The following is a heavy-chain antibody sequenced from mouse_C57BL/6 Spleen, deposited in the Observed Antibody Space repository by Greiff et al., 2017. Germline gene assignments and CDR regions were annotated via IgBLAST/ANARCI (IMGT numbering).Heavy chain of an antibody. CDR1: GYAFSSYW. CDR2: IYPGDGDT. J-gene: IGHJ2*01. V-gene: IGHV1-80*01. CDR3: ARGFITTVVATD. D-gene: IGHD1-1*01. Sequence: QVHVKQSGAELVKPGASVKISCKASGYAFSSYWMNWVKQRPGKGLEWIGQIYPGDGDTNYNGKFKGKATLTADKSSSTAYMQLSSLTSEDSAVYFCARGFITTVVATDWGQGTTLTVSS.